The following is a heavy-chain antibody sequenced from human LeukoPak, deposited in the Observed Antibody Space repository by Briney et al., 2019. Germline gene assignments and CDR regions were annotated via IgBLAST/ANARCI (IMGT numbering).Heavy chain of an antibody. V-gene: IGHV4-34*01. CDR2: INHSGST. CDR1: GGSFSGDY. CDR3: ARRTYYGSGSYFVRN. J-gene: IGHJ4*02. D-gene: IGHD3-10*01. Sequence: AETLSLTCAVYGGSFSGDYWSWIRQPPGEGLEGVGEINHSGSTNYNPSLKSRVTISVDTSKNQFSLKLSSVTAADTAVYYCARRTYYGSGSYFVRNWRQGTLAPVSS.